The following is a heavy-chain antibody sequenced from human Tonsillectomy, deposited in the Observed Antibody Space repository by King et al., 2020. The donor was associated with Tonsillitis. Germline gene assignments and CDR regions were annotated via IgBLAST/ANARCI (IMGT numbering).Heavy chain of an antibody. D-gene: IGHD5-24*01. CDR3: AENSIDAYNYT. V-gene: IGHV4-34*01. Sequence: VQLQQWGAGLLKPSETLSLTCAVYGGSFSGSYWSWIRQPPGKGLEWIGEINHSGSTNYNPSLKSRVTVSVDTSKNQFSLKLSSVTAADTAVYYCAENSIDAYNYTWGQGTLVTVSS. CDR2: INHSGST. J-gene: IGHJ5*02. CDR1: GGSFSGSY.